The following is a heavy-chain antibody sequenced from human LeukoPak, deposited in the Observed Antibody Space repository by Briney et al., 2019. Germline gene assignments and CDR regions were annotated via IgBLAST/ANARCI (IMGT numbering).Heavy chain of an antibody. V-gene: IGHV3-53*01. CDR2: IYTGGST. CDR3: ARESYSSSYLFDF. J-gene: IGHJ4*02. D-gene: IGHD6-6*01. Sequence: GGSLRLSCAASGFTVSSNYISWVRQAPGKGLEWVSVIYTGGSTYYADSVKGRFAISRDNSKNTLYLQMNSLRAEDTAVYYCARESYSSSYLFDFWGQGTLVTVSS. CDR1: GFTVSSNY.